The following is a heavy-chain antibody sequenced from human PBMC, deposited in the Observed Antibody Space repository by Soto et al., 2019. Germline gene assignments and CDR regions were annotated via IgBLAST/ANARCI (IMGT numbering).Heavy chain of an antibody. D-gene: IGHD4-17*01. CDR3: ARGSLTTSYFQH. Sequence: PSETLSLTCAVYGGSFSGYYWSWIRQPPGKGLEWIGEINHSGSTNYNPSLKSRVTISVDTSKNQFSLKLSSVTAADTAVYYCARGSLTTSYFQHWGQGTLVTVSS. CDR1: GGSFSGYY. V-gene: IGHV4-34*01. CDR2: INHSGST. J-gene: IGHJ1*01.